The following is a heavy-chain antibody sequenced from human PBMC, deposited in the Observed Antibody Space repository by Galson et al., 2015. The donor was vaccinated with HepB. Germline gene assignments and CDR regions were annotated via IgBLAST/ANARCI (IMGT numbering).Heavy chain of an antibody. CDR2: IYYNGRT. CDR3: ASVPYASGTFGWFDP. V-gene: IGHV4-39*02. J-gene: IGHJ5*02. Sequence: SETLSLTCTVSGGSISSSIYFWGWIRQAPGKGLEWIGSIYYNGRTYKNPSLKSRLTISVDTSKNHFSLKLSSVTAADTALYYCASVPYASGTFGWFDPWGQGTLVTVSS. D-gene: IGHD3-10*01. CDR1: GGSISSSIYF.